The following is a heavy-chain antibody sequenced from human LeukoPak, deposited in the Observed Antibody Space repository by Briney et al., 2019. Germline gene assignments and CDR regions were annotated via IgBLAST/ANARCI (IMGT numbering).Heavy chain of an antibody. CDR1: GSTFTGYY. Sequence: ASVKLSCKASGSTFTGYYMHWVREAPGQGLGWMGWTNPKSSGTNYAQKVQGRVTMTRATSISTAYMELSRLRSDDTAVYYCASRPVYSSGWYRVDYWGQGTLVTVSS. CDR3: ASRPVYSSGWYRVDY. D-gene: IGHD6-19*01. V-gene: IGHV1-2*02. J-gene: IGHJ4*02. CDR2: TNPKSSGT.